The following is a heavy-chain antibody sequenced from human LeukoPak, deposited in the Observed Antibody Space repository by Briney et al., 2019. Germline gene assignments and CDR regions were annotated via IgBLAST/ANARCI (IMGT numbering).Heavy chain of an antibody. D-gene: IGHD1-1*01. CDR1: GVSFSSHF. V-gene: IGHV4-59*11. CDR3: ASDRTGLYYFDQ. Sequence: SETLSLTCTVPGVSFSSHFWTWIRQAPGNGLEWIGNIFFSGSTHYHPSLKSLVTMSNDTSKSQFSLKLNSLPAADTAVYYCASDRTGLYYFDQWGQGTLVTVSS. CDR2: IFFSGST. J-gene: IGHJ4*02.